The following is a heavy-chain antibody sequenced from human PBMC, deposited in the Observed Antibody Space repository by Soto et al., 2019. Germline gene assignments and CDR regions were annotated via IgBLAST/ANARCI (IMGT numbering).Heavy chain of an antibody. D-gene: IGHD3-9*01. CDR2: ISYDGSKR. CDR1: GFTFGNHA. J-gene: IGHJ4*02. V-gene: IGHV3-30*18. Sequence: QVQLGESGGGVVQPGKSLRLSCVGSGFTFGNHAMYWVRQAPGKGLEWVAFISYDGSKRYHADSVKGQFTISRDNARNTLYLQMDRLRPEDTAVYYCAKGGGAPGYPIDYWGLGTLVTVSS. CDR3: AKGGGAPGYPIDY.